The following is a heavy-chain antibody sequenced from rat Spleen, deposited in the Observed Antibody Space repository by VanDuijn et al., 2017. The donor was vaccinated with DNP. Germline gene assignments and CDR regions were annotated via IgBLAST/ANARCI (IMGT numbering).Heavy chain of an antibody. V-gene: IGHV2-32*01. CDR3: ARGLPDFDY. CDR2: MWSVGDT. Sequence: QVQLKESGPGLVQPSQTLSLTCTVSGFSLTTYHVHWVRQPPGKGLEWMGVMWSVGDTSYNSVLKSRLSISRDTSKSQVFLKMNSLQTEDTATYYCARGLPDFDYWGQGVMVTVSS. J-gene: IGHJ2*01. D-gene: IGHD1-4*01. CDR1: GFSLTTYH.